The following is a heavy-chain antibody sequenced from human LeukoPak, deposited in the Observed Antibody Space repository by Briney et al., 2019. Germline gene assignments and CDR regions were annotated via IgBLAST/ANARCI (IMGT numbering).Heavy chain of an antibody. CDR2: IYTSGST. V-gene: IGHV4-59*10. D-gene: IGHD2-15*01. CDR3: ARDGSGGRTGGSFDY. J-gene: IGHJ4*02. Sequence: SETLSLTCGVYGGSLSGYYWSWIRQPPGKGLEWIGRIYTSGSTNYNPSLKSRVTMSVDTSKNQFSLKLSSVTAADTAVYYCARDGSGGRTGGSFDYWGQGTLVTVSS. CDR1: GGSLSGYY.